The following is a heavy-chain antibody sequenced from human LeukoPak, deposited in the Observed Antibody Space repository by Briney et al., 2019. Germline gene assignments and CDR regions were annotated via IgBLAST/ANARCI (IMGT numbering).Heavy chain of an antibody. CDR3: AKEGAAGGKMQFCFGY. CDR2: ISSDGSTD. D-gene: IGHD6-13*01. Sequence: PGGSLRLPCAASGFTFSSYGIHWVRQAPGKGLEWVAVISSDGSTDYFADSVQGRFTISRDNSKNTLYLQMSSLRPEDTAVYYCAKEGAAGGKMQFCFGYWGQGTLVTVSS. J-gene: IGHJ4*02. CDR1: GFTFSSYG. V-gene: IGHV3-30*18.